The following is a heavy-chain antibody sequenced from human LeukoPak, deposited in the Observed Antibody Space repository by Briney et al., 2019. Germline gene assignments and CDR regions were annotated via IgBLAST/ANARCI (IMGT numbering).Heavy chain of an antibody. J-gene: IGHJ6*02. D-gene: IGHD6-13*01. CDR3: ARGGDGYSSSWRYYYYYGMDV. CDR1: GGSFSGYY. Sequence: SETLSLTCAVYGGSFSGYYWRWVRQPPGKGLEWVGEINHSGSTNYNPSLKSRVTISVDTSKNQFSLKLSSVTAADTAVYYCARGGDGYSSSWRYYYYYGMDVWGQGTTVTVSS. V-gene: IGHV4-34*01. CDR2: INHSGST.